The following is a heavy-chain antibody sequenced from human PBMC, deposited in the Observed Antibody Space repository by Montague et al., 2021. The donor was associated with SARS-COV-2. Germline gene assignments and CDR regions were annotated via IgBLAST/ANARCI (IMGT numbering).Heavy chain of an antibody. D-gene: IGHD2/OR15-2a*01. V-gene: IGHV4-61*02. J-gene: IGHJ4*02. CDR3: ARDDFRWDFDC. Sequence: TLSLTCTVSGDSITSDVSYWSWIRQPAGKGLEWIGRIYTTGSTNYNPSLKSRLTISLDTSKNQFSLKLSSVTAADTAVYYCARDDFRWDFDCWGQGTWSLSPQ. CDR2: IYTTGST. CDR1: GDSITSDVSY.